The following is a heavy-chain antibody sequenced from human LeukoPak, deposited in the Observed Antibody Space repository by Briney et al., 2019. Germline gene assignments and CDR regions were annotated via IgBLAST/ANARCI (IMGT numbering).Heavy chain of an antibody. V-gene: IGHV4-61*08. Sequence: SETLSLTCTVSGASVSSGGYYWSWLRPPPGKGLEWIGYIYYSGSTNYNPSLKSRVTISVDTSKNQFSLKVSSVTAGDTAVNYCARRGGSGRSFDYWAQGTLVTVPS. CDR3: ARRGGSGRSFDY. D-gene: IGHD3-10*01. J-gene: IGHJ4*02. CDR1: GASVSSGGYY. CDR2: IYYSGST.